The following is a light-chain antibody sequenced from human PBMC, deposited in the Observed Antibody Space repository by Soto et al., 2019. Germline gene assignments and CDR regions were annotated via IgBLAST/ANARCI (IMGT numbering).Light chain of an antibody. J-gene: IGLJ3*02. Sequence: QSALTQPASVSGSPAQSITISCTGTSSDVGGYNYVSWYQQHPGKAPRLMIYDVSSRPSGVSDRFSGSKSGNTASLTISGLQAEDEADYYCSSYTSSSTWMFGGGTKVTVL. CDR3: SSYTSSSTWM. V-gene: IGLV2-14*03. CDR2: DVS. CDR1: SSDVGGYNY.